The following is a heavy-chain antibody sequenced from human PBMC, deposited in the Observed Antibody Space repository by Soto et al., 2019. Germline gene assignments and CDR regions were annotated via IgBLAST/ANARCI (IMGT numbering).Heavy chain of an antibody. CDR1: GGTFSTFG. J-gene: IGHJ4*02. Sequence: QVQLVQSGAEVKKTGSSVKVSCKTSGGTFSTFGISWVRQAPGHGLEWMGGIIPFFGTAEYSQKFEDRITITADESTNTVYMDLRSLTSEDTAIYYCARTAPMDAGDKYYYDFWGQGALVTVSS. D-gene: IGHD3-16*01. CDR3: ARTAPMDAGDKYYYDF. V-gene: IGHV1-69*01. CDR2: IIPFFGTA.